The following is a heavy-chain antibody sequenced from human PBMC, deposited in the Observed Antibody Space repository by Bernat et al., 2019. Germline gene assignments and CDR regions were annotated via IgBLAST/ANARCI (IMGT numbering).Heavy chain of an antibody. D-gene: IGHD1-14*01. CDR2: ISPNSGVT. CDR3: TGGGGTAHIDY. Sequence: QVQMVQSGAEVKETGASVKVSCKAFGYTFTIYNFHWVRQAPGQGLVWMGWISPNSGVTNYAQKFQGRVTRTRDTSISTIYMELHGLTSDDTGLYYCTGGGGTAHIDYWGRGTLVTVSS. J-gene: IGHJ4*02. CDR1: GYTFTIYN. V-gene: IGHV1-2*02.